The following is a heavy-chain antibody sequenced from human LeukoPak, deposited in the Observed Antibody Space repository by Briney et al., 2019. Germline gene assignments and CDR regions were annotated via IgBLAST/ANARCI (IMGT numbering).Heavy chain of an antibody. Sequence: GGSLRLSCAASGFTFNSYSMHWVRQAPGKGLEWVTAISDDETYKFYADSVKGRFTISRDNSKNTLYLQMNSLRAEDTAVYYCARNYDTNGPGYFDYWGQGTLVTVSS. D-gene: IGHD3-22*01. CDR1: GFTFNSYS. J-gene: IGHJ4*02. CDR2: ISDDETYK. V-gene: IGHV3-30*14. CDR3: ARNYDTNGPGYFDY.